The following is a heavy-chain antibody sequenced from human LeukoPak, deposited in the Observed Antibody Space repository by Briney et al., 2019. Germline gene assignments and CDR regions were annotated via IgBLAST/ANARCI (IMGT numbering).Heavy chain of an antibody. CDR3: ATDVYGDYDAFDI. D-gene: IGHD4-17*01. CDR2: ISSSSSYI. Sequence: GGSLRLSCAASGFTFSSYSMNWVRQAPGKGLEWVSSISSSSSYIYYADSVKGRFTISRDSAKNSLYLQMNSLRAEDTAVYYCATDVYGDYDAFDIWGQGTMVTVSS. CDR1: GFTFSSYS. J-gene: IGHJ3*02. V-gene: IGHV3-21*01.